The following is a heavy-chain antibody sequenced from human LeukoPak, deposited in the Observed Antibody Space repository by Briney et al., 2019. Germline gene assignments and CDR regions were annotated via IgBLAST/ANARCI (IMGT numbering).Heavy chain of an antibody. Sequence: GRSLRLSCAASGFTFSSYGMHWVRQAPGKGLEWVAVISYDGSNKYYADSVKGRFTISRDNSKNTLYLQMNSLRAEDTAVYYCAKDMSLGGPPPTYYDFWSGYYICYGMDVWGQGTTVTVSS. D-gene: IGHD3-3*01. V-gene: IGHV3-30*18. CDR2: ISYDGSNK. J-gene: IGHJ6*02. CDR1: GFTFSSYG. CDR3: AKDMSLGGPPPTYYDFWSGYYICYGMDV.